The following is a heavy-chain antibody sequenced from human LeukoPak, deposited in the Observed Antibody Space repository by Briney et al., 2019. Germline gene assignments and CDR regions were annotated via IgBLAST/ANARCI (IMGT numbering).Heavy chain of an antibody. J-gene: IGHJ5*02. D-gene: IGHD3-3*02. CDR3: TREAVMRIFGVVTRWFDP. V-gene: IGHV1-18*01. CDR2: ISAYNGNT. CDR1: GYTFTSHG. Sequence: GASVKVSCKASGYTFTSHGISWVRQAPGQGLEWMGWISAYNGNTNYAQRFRGRVTMTTDTSTTTVYMELRSLRSDDTAVYYCTREAVMRIFGVVTRWFDPWGQGTLVTVSS.